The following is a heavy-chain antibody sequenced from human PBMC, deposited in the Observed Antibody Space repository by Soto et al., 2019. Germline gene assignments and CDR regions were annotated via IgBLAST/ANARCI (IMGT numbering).Heavy chain of an antibody. J-gene: IGHJ4*02. V-gene: IGHV3-21*01. D-gene: IGHD3-10*01. Sequence: GSLRLSCAASGFPFSSYTMNWVRQAPGKGLEWVSSISSGSSYIYYADSVRGRFAISRDNAKNSLFLQMNSLRLDDTAVYYCARDILSGGAYPDFWGQGTKVTVSS. CDR2: ISSGSSYI. CDR1: GFPFSSYT. CDR3: ARDILSGGAYPDF.